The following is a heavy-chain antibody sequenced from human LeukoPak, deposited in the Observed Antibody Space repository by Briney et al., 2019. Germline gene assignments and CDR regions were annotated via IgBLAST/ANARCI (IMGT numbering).Heavy chain of an antibody. D-gene: IGHD3-10*01. Sequence: GGSLRLPCAASGFTFSSYAMHWVRQAPGKGLEWVAVISYGGSNKYYADSVKGRFTISRDNSKNTLYLQMNSLRAEDTAVYYCARVLLWFGEPSDFDYWGQGTLVTVSS. CDR1: GFTFSSYA. CDR2: ISYGGSNK. CDR3: ARVLLWFGEPSDFDY. V-gene: IGHV3-30*04. J-gene: IGHJ4*02.